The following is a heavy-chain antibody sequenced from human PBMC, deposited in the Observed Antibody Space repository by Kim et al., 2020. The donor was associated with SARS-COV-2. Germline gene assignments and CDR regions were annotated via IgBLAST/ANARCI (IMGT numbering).Heavy chain of an antibody. D-gene: IGHD3-22*01. V-gene: IGHV3-15*01. Sequence: GGSLRLSCAASGFTFSNAWMSWVRQAPGKGLEWVGRIKSKTDGGTTDYAAPVKGRFTISRDDSKNTLYLQMNSLKTEDTAVHYCTTEGPYHYDSSGYMGVDAFDIWGQGTMVTVSS. CDR1: GFTFSNAW. J-gene: IGHJ3*02. CDR3: TTEGPYHYDSSGYMGVDAFDI. CDR2: IKSKTDGGTT.